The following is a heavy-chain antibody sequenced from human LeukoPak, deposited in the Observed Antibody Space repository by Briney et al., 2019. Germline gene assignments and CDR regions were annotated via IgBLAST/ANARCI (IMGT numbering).Heavy chain of an antibody. CDR3: ARAVYFVSGTYDRVHFDF. D-gene: IGHD3-10*01. J-gene: IGHJ4*02. CDR2: IYYGGST. Sequence: SETLSLTCTVSGGSISRRGYYWTWIRQHPGKGLEWIGYIYYGGSTYYNPSLKSRVTISVDTSNNQFSLRLSSVTAADTAVYYCARAVYFVSGTYDRVHFDFWGQGTLVAVSS. V-gene: IGHV4-31*03. CDR1: GGSISRRGYY.